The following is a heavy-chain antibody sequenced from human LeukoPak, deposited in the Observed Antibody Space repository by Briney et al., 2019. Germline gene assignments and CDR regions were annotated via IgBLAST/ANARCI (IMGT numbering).Heavy chain of an antibody. CDR2: ISYDGSNK. CDR1: GFTFSRHG. CDR3: AKDRGGTYAGGLDY. Sequence: GGSLRLSCAASGFTFSRHGMHWVRQAQGKGLEWVAVISYDGSNKYYADSVRGRFTISRDNSKNTLYLQMNSLRPEDTAVYYCAKDRGGTYAGGLDYWGQGTLVTVSS. J-gene: IGHJ4*02. V-gene: IGHV3-30*18. D-gene: IGHD2-15*01.